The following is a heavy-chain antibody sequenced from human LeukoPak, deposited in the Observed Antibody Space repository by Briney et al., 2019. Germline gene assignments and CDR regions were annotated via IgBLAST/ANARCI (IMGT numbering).Heavy chain of an antibody. CDR1: GDSISSYY. V-gene: IGHV4-59*01. CDR3: ARDDGCSGWFDH. CDR2: IYFRRSA. Sequence: SETLSLTCTLAGDSISSYYWNWIRQPPGKGREWVGFIYFRRSATYNPSLKCSVTMSVDTSKNQFSLKLSSVAAADTAVYYCARDDGCSGWFDHRGQGILVTVSS. D-gene: IGHD3-10*02. J-gene: IGHJ5*02.